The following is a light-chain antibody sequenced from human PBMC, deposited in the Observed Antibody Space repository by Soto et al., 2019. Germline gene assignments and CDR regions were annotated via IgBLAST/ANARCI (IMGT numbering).Light chain of an antibody. CDR3: QQYGSSRWA. CDR2: GAS. V-gene: IGKV3-20*01. CDR1: QSISSNY. J-gene: IGKJ1*01. Sequence: NVCPQTRDTVSLSPVERALLSCRASQSISSNYLAWYQQKPGQAPRLLVYGASSRATGIPDRFSGSGSGTDFTLTISRLEPEDFAVYYCQQYGSSRWAFGQGSIVDVK.